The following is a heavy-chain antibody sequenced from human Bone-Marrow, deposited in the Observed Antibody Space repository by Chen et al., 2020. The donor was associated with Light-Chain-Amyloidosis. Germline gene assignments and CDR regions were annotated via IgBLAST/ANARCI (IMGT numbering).Heavy chain of an antibody. CDR2: VHTSGSS. CDR3: ARGSVVYGFDY. CDR1: GGFINNYY. J-gene: IGHJ4*02. D-gene: IGHD2-8*01. V-gene: IGHV4-4*07. Sequence: QVQLQESGPGLVKPSETLSLTCTVSGGFINNYYWSWIRQPAGKGLQLIGRVHTSGSSNYNPSLRSRVTMSVDTSKKNFFLNLTSVTAADTAVYYCARGSVVYGFDYWGKGILVTVSS.